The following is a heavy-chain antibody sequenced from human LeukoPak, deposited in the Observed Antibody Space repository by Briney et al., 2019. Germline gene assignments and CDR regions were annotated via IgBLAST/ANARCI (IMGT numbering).Heavy chain of an antibody. CDR1: GGSFSGYY. Sequence: KTSETLSLTCAVYGGSFSGYYWSWIRQPPGKGLEWIGEINHSGSINYNPSLKSRVTISVDTSKNQFSLKLSSVTAADTAVYYCARGGDSSGYYLLDAFDIWGQGTMVTVSS. V-gene: IGHV4-34*01. J-gene: IGHJ3*02. D-gene: IGHD3-22*01. CDR3: ARGGDSSGYYLLDAFDI. CDR2: INHSGSI.